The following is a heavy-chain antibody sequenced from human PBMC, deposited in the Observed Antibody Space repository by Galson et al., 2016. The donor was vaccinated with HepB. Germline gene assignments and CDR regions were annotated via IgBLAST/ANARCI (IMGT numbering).Heavy chain of an antibody. CDR2: IYSGGTT. CDR1: GFTVSNTY. CDR3: AKCSVYSSGWCNSFDP. D-gene: IGHD6-19*01. V-gene: IGHV3-66*01. J-gene: IGHJ5*02. Sequence: SLRLSCAASGFTVSNTYMSWVRQAPGKGLEWVSVIYSGGTTYYVDSVKGRFTISRDNSKNTLYLQMNSLRAEDTAIYYCAKCSVYSSGWCNSFDPWGQGTPVIVSS.